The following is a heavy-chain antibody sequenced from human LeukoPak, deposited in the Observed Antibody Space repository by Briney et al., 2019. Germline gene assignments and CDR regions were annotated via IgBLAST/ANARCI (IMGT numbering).Heavy chain of an antibody. CDR1: GFNFSSYS. CDR2: ISSSSSYI. V-gene: IGHV3-21*01. D-gene: IGHD2-21*01. J-gene: IGHJ4*02. CDR3: ATGIVVVIASRDY. Sequence: PGGSLRLPCAASGFNFSSYSMSWVRQAPGKGLEWVSSISSSSSYIYYADSVKGRFTISRDNAKNSLFLPMNSLRAEDTAVYYCATGIVVVIASRDYWGQGTLVTVSS.